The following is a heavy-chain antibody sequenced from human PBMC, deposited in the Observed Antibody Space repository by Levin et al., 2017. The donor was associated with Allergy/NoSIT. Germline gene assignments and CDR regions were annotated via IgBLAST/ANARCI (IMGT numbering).Heavy chain of an antibody. J-gene: IGHJ3*02. CDR1: GFTFGDYA. CDR3: TRAPYCGGDCYSVVDAFDI. Sequence: PGGSLRLSCTASGFTFGDYAMSWFRQAPGKGLEWVGFIRSKAYGGTTEYAASVKGRFTISRDDSKSIAYLQMNSLKTEDTAVYYCTRAPYCGGDCYSVVDAFDIWGQGTMVTVSS. V-gene: IGHV3-49*03. CDR2: IRSKAYGGTT. D-gene: IGHD2-21*02.